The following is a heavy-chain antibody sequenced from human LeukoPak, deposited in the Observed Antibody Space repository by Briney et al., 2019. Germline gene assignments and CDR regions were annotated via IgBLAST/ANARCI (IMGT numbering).Heavy chain of an antibody. CDR3: ARGMGYDILTGYYHTSDY. Sequence: PGGSLRLSCAASGFTFSSYAMHWVRQAPGKGLEWVAVISYDGSNKYYADSVKGRFTISRDNSKNTLYLQMNSLRAEDTAVYYCARGMGYDILTGYYHTSDYWGQGTLVTVSS. J-gene: IGHJ4*02. CDR2: ISYDGSNK. V-gene: IGHV3-30-3*01. CDR1: GFTFSSYA. D-gene: IGHD3-9*01.